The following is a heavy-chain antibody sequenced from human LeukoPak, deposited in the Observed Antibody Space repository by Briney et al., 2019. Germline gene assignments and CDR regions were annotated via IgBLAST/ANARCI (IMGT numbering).Heavy chain of an antibody. CDR2: IVVGSGNT. CDR3: AAEFGVVFGYYYGSGSNEYGMDV. J-gene: IGHJ6*02. Sequence: TSVKVSCKASGFTFTSSAMQWVRQARGQRLGWIGWIVVGSGNTNYAQKFQERVTITRDMSTSTAYMELGSLRSEDTAVYYCAAEFGVVFGYYYGSGSNEYGMDVWGQGTTVTVSS. V-gene: IGHV1-58*02. D-gene: IGHD3-10*01. CDR1: GFTFTSSA.